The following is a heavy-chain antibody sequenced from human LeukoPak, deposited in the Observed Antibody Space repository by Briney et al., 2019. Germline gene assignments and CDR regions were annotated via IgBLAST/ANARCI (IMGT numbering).Heavy chain of an antibody. CDR2: IRYDGSNK. CDR1: GFTFSSYG. J-gene: IGHJ1*01. CDR3: AKDYSWYTEYFQH. V-gene: IGHV3-30*02. Sequence: GGSLRLSCAASGFTFSSYGMHWVRQAPGKGLEWVAFIRYDGSNKYYADSVKGRFTISRDNSKNTLYLQMNSLRAEDTAVYYCAKDYSWYTEYFQHWGQGTLVTVSS. D-gene: IGHD6-13*01.